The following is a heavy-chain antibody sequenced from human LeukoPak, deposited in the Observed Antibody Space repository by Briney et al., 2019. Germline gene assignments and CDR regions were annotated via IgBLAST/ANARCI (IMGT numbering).Heavy chain of an antibody. CDR3: ARDGYSYGYGGYNWFDP. CDR1: GGTFSSDA. Sequence: SVKVSCKASGGTFSSDAISWVRQAPGQGLECMGGIIPIFGTANYAQKFRGRVTITADESTSTAYMELSSLRSEDTAVYYCARDGYSYGYGGYNWFDPWGQGTLVTVSS. J-gene: IGHJ5*02. V-gene: IGHV1-69*01. D-gene: IGHD5-18*01. CDR2: IIPIFGTA.